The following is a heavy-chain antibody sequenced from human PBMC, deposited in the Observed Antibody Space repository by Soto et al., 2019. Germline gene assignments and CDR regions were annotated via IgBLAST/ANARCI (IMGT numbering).Heavy chain of an antibody. CDR1: GYSFTIYW. CDR2: IYPGDSDT. V-gene: IGHV5-51*01. J-gene: IGHJ5*02. D-gene: IGHD5-18*01. CDR3: ARVTDTAMVITVLIPLDP. Sequence: GESLETSCKGSGYSFTIYWIGWVRQMPGKGLEWMGIIYPGDSDTRYSPSFQGQVTISADKSIITAYLQWSSLKASDTAMYYCARVTDTAMVITVLIPLDPWGQRTLVTVSS.